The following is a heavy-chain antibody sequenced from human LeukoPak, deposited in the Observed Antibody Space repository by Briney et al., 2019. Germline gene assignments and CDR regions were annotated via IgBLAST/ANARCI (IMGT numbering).Heavy chain of an antibody. Sequence: GGSLRLSCAASGFTFSSYAMHWVRQAPGKGLEWVAVISYDGSNKYYADSVKGRFTISRDNSKNTLYLQMNSLRAEDTAVYFCAKGSRSSGSTYYFDYWGQGTLVTVSS. CDR3: AKGSRSSGSTYYFDY. CDR1: GFTFSSYA. J-gene: IGHJ4*02. V-gene: IGHV3-30*04. CDR2: ISYDGSNK. D-gene: IGHD6-19*01.